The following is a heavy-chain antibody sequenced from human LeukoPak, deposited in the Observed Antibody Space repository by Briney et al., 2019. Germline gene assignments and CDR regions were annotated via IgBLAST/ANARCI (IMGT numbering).Heavy chain of an antibody. CDR3: AGRYGDYVGSPFDY. J-gene: IGHJ4*02. V-gene: IGHV4-59*08. CDR2: IYNSGSP. Sequence: SETLSLTCTVSGASISNYYWSWIRQPPGKGLEGVGDIYNSGSPNSHPSLQSRLTISADPSKNQVSLELTSVSAADTAVYYCAGRYGDYVGSPFDYWGQGTLVTVSS. D-gene: IGHD4-17*01. CDR1: GASISNYY.